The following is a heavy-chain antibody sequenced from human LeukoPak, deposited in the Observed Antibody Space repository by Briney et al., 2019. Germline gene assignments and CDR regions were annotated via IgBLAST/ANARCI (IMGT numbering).Heavy chain of an antibody. D-gene: IGHD2-15*01. CDR1: GYSISSGYY. CDR3: ARDSVSKYCSGGRCDTYYFDY. V-gene: IGHV4-38-2*02. Sequence: SETLSLTCAVSGYSISSGYYWGWIRQPPGKGLEWIGSIYHSGSTYYNPSLKSRVTISVDTSKNQFSLKLSSVTAADTAVYYCARDSVSKYCSGGRCDTYYFDYWGQGTLVTASS. J-gene: IGHJ4*02. CDR2: IYHSGST.